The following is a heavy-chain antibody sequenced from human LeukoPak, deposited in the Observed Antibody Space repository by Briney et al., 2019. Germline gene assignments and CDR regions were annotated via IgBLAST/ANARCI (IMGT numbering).Heavy chain of an antibody. CDR3: ARDLYGGNSESY. CDR2: IFYSGST. V-gene: IGHV4-59*01. J-gene: IGHJ4*02. Sequence: SETLSLTCTVSGGSITNYYCSWIRQPPGKGLEWIGYIFYSGSTHYSPSLKSRVTISGDTSKNQFSLKLISVTAADTAVYYCARDLYGGNSESYWGQGTLVTVSS. CDR1: GGSITNYY. D-gene: IGHD4-23*01.